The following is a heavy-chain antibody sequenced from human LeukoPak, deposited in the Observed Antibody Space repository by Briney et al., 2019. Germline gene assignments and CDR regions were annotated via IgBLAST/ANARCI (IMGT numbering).Heavy chain of an antibody. CDR2: ISSSGSTI. J-gene: IGHJ4*02. D-gene: IGHD3-10*01. CDR3: ARRRYGSGDIDY. V-gene: IGHV3-48*03. CDR1: GFTFSSYE. Sequence: PGGSLRLSCAASGFTFSSYEMNWVRQAPGKGLEWVSYISSSGSTIYYADSVKGRFTISRDNAKNSLYLQMNSLRAEDMAVYCCARRRYGSGDIDYWGQGTLVTVSS.